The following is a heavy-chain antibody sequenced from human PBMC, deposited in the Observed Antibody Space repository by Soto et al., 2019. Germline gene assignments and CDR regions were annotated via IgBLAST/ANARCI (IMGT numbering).Heavy chain of an antibody. D-gene: IGHD6-6*01. CDR3: ARGETVGPRPGFDY. Sequence: GGSLRLSCEGSGFTYNIHSMNWVRQVPGKGLEWVSSISGDTIHILYSASVEGRFTISRDNAMNSLSLQMDSLKVEDTGVYYCARGETVGPRPGFDYWGQGILVTVSS. V-gene: IGHV3-21*06. J-gene: IGHJ4*02. CDR2: ISGDTIHI. CDR1: GFTYNIHS.